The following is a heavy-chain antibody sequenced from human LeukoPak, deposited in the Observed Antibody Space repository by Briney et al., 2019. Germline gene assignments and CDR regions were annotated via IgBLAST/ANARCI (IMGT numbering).Heavy chain of an antibody. J-gene: IGHJ4*02. Sequence: RGSLRLSCAASGFTFSNAWMSWVRQAPGKGLEWVGRIKSKTDGGTTDYAAPVKGRFTISRDDSKNTLYLQMNSLKTEDTAVYYCTTAHIVVVTAIVYYFDYWGQGTLVTVSS. CDR1: GFTFSNAW. CDR2: IKSKTDGGTT. CDR3: TTAHIVVVTAIVYYFDY. V-gene: IGHV3-15*01. D-gene: IGHD2-21*02.